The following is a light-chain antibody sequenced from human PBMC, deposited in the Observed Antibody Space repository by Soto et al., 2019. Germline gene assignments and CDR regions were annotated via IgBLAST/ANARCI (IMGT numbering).Light chain of an antibody. CDR3: SSYTSSSIYV. CDR1: SSDIGGYDF. CDR2: DVN. V-gene: IGLV2-14*03. Sequence: QSALTQPASVSGSPGRSITISCTGTSSDIGGYDFVSWYQQHPGKAPKLMIYDVNNRPSGISDRFSGSKSGNTASLTISDLQADDEADYYCSSYTSSSIYVFGAGTMVTVL. J-gene: IGLJ1*01.